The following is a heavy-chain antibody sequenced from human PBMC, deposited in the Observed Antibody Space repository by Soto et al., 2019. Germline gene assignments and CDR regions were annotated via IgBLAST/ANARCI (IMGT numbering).Heavy chain of an antibody. J-gene: IGHJ6*02. CDR3: ARGGTGTTNQYYYYYYGMDV. CDR2: IIPIFGTA. Sequence: SVEVSCKASGGTFSSYAISWVRQAPGQGLEWMGGIIPIFGTANYAQKFQGRVTITADESTSTAYMELSSLRSEDTAVYYCARGGTGTTNQYYYYYYGMDVWGQGTTVTVSS. D-gene: IGHD1-7*01. CDR1: GGTFSSYA. V-gene: IGHV1-69*13.